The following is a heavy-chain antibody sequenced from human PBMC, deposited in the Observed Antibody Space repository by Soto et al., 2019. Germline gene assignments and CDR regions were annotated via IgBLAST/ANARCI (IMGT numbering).Heavy chain of an antibody. V-gene: IGHV3-23*01. CDR2: ISGSGGST. Sequence: HPGGSLRLSCAASGFTFSSYAMSWVRQAPGKGLEWVSAISGSGGSTYYADSVKGRFTISRDNSKNTLYLQMNSLRAEDTAVYYCAKLDYYYDSSGQRAYFDYWGQGTLVTVSS. D-gene: IGHD3-22*01. J-gene: IGHJ4*02. CDR3: AKLDYYYDSSGQRAYFDY. CDR1: GFTFSSYA.